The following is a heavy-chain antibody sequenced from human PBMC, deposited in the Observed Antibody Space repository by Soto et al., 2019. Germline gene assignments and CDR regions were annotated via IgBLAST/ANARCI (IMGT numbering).Heavy chain of an antibody. D-gene: IGHD1-26*01. J-gene: IGHJ6*02. CDR2: ISTYNGDA. CDR3: ARSGSVPYYYYGLDV. Sequence: QVQLVQSGAEVRKPGASVKVSCKTSGYTFSRSGISWVRQAPGQGLEWMGWISTYNGDANYAQKLQGRVTMTTDTSTSTASMELGSLTSDDTAAYYSARSGSVPYYYYGLDVWGQGTTVTVSS. V-gene: IGHV1-18*01. CDR1: GYTFSRSG.